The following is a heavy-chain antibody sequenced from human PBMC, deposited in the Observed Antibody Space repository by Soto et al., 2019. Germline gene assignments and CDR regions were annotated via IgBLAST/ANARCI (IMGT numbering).Heavy chain of an antibody. CDR2: ISGSGGSA. Sequence: PGGSLRLSCAASGFAFSSYAMSWVRQAPGKGLEWVSAISGSGGSAYYADSVKGRFTISRDNSKNTLYLQMNSLRAKDTAVYYCAKGLWNTFLGVIVFLHDSFDIWGQATMVTVS. CDR1: GFAFSSYA. D-gene: IGHD3-16*02. CDR3: AKGLWNTFLGVIVFLHDSFDI. J-gene: IGHJ3*02. V-gene: IGHV3-23*01.